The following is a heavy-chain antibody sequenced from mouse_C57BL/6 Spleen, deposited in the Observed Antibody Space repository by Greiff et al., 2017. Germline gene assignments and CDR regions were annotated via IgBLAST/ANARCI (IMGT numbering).Heavy chain of an antibody. CDR3: ARIEDYYGSRPYAMDY. CDR2: IWWDDDK. V-gene: IGHV8-8*01. CDR1: GFSLSTFGMG. Sequence: QVTLTESVPGLLPPSPTLSLSCSFSGFSLSTFGMGVGWIRQPSGKGLEWLAHIWWDDDKYYNPALKSRLTISKDTSKNQVFLKIANVDTADTATYYCARIEDYYGSRPYAMDYWGQGTSVTVSS. D-gene: IGHD1-1*01. J-gene: IGHJ4*01.